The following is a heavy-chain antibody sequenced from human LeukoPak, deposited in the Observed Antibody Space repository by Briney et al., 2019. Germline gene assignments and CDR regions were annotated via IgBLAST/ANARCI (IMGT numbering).Heavy chain of an antibody. J-gene: IGHJ6*03. CDR2: IRYDGSNK. V-gene: IGHV3-30*02. Sequence: PGRSLRLACAASGFTFSSYGMHWVRQAPGKGLEWVAFIRYDGSNKYYADSVKGRFTISRDNSKNTLYLQMNSLRAEDTAVYYCAKGVPVVAAHPYYYMDVWGKGTTVTVSS. CDR3: AKGVPVVAAHPYYYMDV. CDR1: GFTFSSYG. D-gene: IGHD2-15*01.